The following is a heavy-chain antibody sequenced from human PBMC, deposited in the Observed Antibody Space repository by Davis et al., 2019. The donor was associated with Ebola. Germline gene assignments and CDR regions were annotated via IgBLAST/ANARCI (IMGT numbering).Heavy chain of an antibody. V-gene: IGHV3-23*01. J-gene: IGHJ1*01. Sequence: GESPKTPRAASGFTFASYAMSWVRQAPGKGLEWVSAISGSGGATYYADSVKGRFTVSRDNFKNTLYLQMNSLRAEDTAVYYCAKGPLYYDTHWGQGTLVTVSS. CDR2: ISGSGGAT. CDR3: AKGPLYYDTH. D-gene: IGHD3-22*01. CDR1: GFTFASYA.